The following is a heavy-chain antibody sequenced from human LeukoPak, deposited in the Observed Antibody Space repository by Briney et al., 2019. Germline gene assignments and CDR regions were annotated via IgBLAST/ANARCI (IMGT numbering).Heavy chain of an antibody. CDR2: ISYDGSNK. CDR3: AREDPVYYYDSSSYPDF. V-gene: IGHV3-30-3*01. D-gene: IGHD3-22*01. Sequence: GGSLRLSCAASGFTFSSYAMHWVRQAPGKGLEWVALISYDGSNKYYADSVKGRFTISRDNSKNTLYLQMNSLRAEDTAVYYCAREDPVYYYDSSSYPDFWGQGTLVSVSS. J-gene: IGHJ4*02. CDR1: GFTFSSYA.